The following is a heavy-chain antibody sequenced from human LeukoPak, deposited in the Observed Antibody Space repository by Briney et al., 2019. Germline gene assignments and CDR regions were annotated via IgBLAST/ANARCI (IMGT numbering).Heavy chain of an antibody. CDR2: IWYDGSNK. Sequence: PGGSLRLSCAASGFTFSSYGMHWVRQAPGKGLEWVAVIWYDGSNKYYADSVKGRFTISRDNSKNTLYPQMNSLRAEDTAVYYCARSYYYGSGSYYQGYWGQGTLVTVSS. J-gene: IGHJ4*02. V-gene: IGHV3-33*01. CDR1: GFTFSSYG. D-gene: IGHD3-10*01. CDR3: ARSYYYGSGSYYQGY.